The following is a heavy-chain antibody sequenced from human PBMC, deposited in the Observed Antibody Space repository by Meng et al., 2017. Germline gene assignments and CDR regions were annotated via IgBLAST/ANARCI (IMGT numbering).Heavy chain of an antibody. CDR3: ARGTRGYSYGNDY. CDR2: INHSGST. CDR1: GGSFSGYY. V-gene: IGHV4-34*01. D-gene: IGHD5-18*01. Sequence: VQLQAWGAGLLKPSETLALTCAVYGGSFSGYYWSWIRQPPGKGLEWIGEINHSGSTNYNPSLKSRVTISVDTSKNQFSLKLSSVTAADTAVYYCARGTRGYSYGNDYWGQGTLVTVSS. J-gene: IGHJ4*02.